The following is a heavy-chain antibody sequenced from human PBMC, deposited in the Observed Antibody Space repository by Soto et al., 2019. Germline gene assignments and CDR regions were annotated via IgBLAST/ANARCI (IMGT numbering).Heavy chain of an antibody. Sequence: GGSLRLSCVASGLTFSSYAMSWIRQAPGKGLEWISAISGPGGSAYYLDSVQGRFTISRDNLKNTLYLEMNSLRGEDTAVYYCAKGGTYYGDFDYWGQGTLVTVSS. D-gene: IGHD1-26*01. CDR2: ISGPGGSA. CDR3: AKGGTYYGDFDY. J-gene: IGHJ4*02. CDR1: GLTFSSYA. V-gene: IGHV3-23*01.